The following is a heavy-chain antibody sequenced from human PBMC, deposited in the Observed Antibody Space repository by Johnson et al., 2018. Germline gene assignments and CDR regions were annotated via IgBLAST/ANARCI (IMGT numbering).Heavy chain of an antibody. Sequence: EVQLVESGGGLVQPGSSLRLSCAASGFTFDDYAMHWVRQAPGKGLEGVSGISWSSATIGYADSLKGRFPISRYNAKNALYLQMNSLRAEDTALYYCAKGLYDSSGYVNDAFDIWGQGTMVTVSS. CDR1: GFTFDDYA. CDR2: ISWSSATI. J-gene: IGHJ3*02. CDR3: AKGLYDSSGYVNDAFDI. D-gene: IGHD3-22*01. V-gene: IGHV3-9*01.